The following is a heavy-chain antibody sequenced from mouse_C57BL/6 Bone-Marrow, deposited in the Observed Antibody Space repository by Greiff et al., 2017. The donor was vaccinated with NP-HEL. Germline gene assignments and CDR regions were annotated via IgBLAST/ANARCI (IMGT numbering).Heavy chain of an antibody. CDR3: TTWWGSWFAY. CDR1: GFNIKDDY. D-gene: IGHD1-1*02. Sequence: EVQLVESGAELVRPGASVKLSCTASGFNIKDDYMHWVKQRPEQGLEWIGWIDPENGDTEYASKFQGKATITADTSSNTAYLQLSSLTSEDTAVYYCTTWWGSWFAYWGQGTLVTVSA. J-gene: IGHJ3*01. V-gene: IGHV14-4*01. CDR2: IDPENGDT.